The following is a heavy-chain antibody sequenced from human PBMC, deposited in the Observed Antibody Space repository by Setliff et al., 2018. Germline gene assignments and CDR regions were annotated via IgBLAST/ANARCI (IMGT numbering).Heavy chain of an antibody. J-gene: IGHJ4*02. Sequence: SETLSLTCTVSGYSISSGYYWGWIRQPPGRGLEWIGSIYHSGSTNYNPSLKSRVTISVDTSKNQFSLILSSVTAADTAVYYCASERESASRQTYFDSWGQGTLVTVSS. CDR1: GYSISSGYY. CDR3: ASERESASRQTYFDS. V-gene: IGHV4-38-2*02. D-gene: IGHD2-15*01. CDR2: IYHSGST.